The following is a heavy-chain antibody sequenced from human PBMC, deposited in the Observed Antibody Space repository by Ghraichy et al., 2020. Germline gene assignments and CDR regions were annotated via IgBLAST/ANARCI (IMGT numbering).Heavy chain of an antibody. J-gene: IGHJ4*02. V-gene: IGHV3-23*01. D-gene: IGHD2-21*02. CDR1: GFTFTSYA. Sequence: LSLTCAVSGFTFTSYAINWVRQAPGKRLEWVSSISGSGHTTFYADAVKGRFTISRDNSKSTVYLQMNRLRAEDTAVYYCASDCNRGHTIDCGGDPPDYWGQGTLVTVSS. CDR2: ISGSGHTT. CDR3: ASDCNRGHTIDCGGDPPDY.